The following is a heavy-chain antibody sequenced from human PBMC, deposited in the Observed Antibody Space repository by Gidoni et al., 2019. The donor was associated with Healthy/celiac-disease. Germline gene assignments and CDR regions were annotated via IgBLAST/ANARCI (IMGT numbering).Heavy chain of an antibody. CDR3: AREKPHNWNDRWAFDI. CDR2: IYSGGST. J-gene: IGHJ3*02. D-gene: IGHD1-20*01. Sequence: EVQLVESGGGLVQPGGSLRLSCAASGFTVRSNYMSWVRQAPGKGLEWVSVIYSGGSTYYADSVKGRFTISRDNSKNTLYLQMNSLRAEDTAVYYCAREKPHNWNDRWAFDIWGQGTMVTVSS. CDR1: GFTVRSNY. V-gene: IGHV3-66*02.